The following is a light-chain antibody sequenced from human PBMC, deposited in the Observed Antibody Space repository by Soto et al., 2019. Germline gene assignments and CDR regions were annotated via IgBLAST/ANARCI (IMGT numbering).Light chain of an antibody. V-gene: IGKV3-11*01. J-gene: IGKJ5*01. CDR1: QTVSSY. CDR3: QQRSNWHPIT. Sequence: EILLTQSPGTLPLSPGERATLSCGASQTVSSYLLWYQQKPGQAPRLLIYDASNRATGVPASFTGSGSETDFTLTISSLEHEDFAVYYCQQRSNWHPITFGQGTRLEIK. CDR2: DAS.